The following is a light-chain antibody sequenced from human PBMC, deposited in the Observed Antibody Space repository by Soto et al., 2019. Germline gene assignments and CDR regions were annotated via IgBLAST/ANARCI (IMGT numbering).Light chain of an antibody. CDR2: SNN. CDR1: SSNIGSNT. J-gene: IGLJ2*01. CDR3: AAWDDSLNAL. Sequence: QSVLTQPPSASGTPGQRVTISCSGSSSNIGSNTVNWYQQLPGTAPKLLIYSNNQRPSGVPDRFSGSKSGTSASLAISGLQSEDEADYYCAAWDDSLNALFGGGTQVTVL. V-gene: IGLV1-44*01.